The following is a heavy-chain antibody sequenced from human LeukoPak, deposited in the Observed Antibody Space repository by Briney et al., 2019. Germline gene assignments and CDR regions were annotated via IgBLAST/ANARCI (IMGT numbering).Heavy chain of an antibody. Sequence: PGGSLRLSCSASGFTFSSYAMHWVRQAPGKGLVWVSRINSDGSSTSYADSVKGRFTISRDNAKNTLYLQMNSLRAEDTAVYYCAMGPYYYDSSGYYYWGQGILVTVSS. CDR3: AMGPYYYDSSGYYY. CDR1: GFTFSSYA. J-gene: IGHJ4*02. CDR2: INSDGSST. V-gene: IGHV3-74*01. D-gene: IGHD3-22*01.